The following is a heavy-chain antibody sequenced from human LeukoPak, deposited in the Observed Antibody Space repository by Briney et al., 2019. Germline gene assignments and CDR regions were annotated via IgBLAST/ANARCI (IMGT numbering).Heavy chain of an antibody. V-gene: IGHV3-23*01. CDR2: ISDSGAIS. CDR1: GFTFSSSA. D-gene: IGHD3-16*01. Sequence: PGGSLRLSCAASGFTFSSSAMSWVRQAPGKGLEWVSAISDSGAISYYADSVKGRFTISRDNSKNTLYLQMNSLRAEDTAVYYCAKDYDPQNWHYFGYWGQGTLVTVSS. CDR3: AKDYDPQNWHYFGY. J-gene: IGHJ4*02.